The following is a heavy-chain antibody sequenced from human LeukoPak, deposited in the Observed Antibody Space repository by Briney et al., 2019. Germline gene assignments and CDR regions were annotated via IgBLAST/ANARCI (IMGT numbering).Heavy chain of an antibody. D-gene: IGHD3-22*01. J-gene: IGHJ4*02. CDR2: ISGSGVST. Sequence: GGSLRLSCAASGFTFRSYAMRWVRQAPGKGLEWVSGISGSGVSTYYADSVKGRFTISRDNSKNTLYLQMNSLRAEDTAVYYCAKDYHDSSLDYFDYWGQGSLVSVSS. CDR3: AKDYHDSSLDYFDY. CDR1: GFTFRSYA. V-gene: IGHV3-23*01.